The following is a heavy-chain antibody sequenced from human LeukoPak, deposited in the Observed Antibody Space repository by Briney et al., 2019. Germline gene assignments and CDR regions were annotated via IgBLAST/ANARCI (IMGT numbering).Heavy chain of an antibody. CDR1: GFTFSSYA. CDR2: ISYDGSNK. D-gene: IGHD3-3*01. J-gene: IGHJ6*03. V-gene: IGHV3-30-3*01. CDR3: ARAGSATIFGVVNPYYYYYMDV. Sequence: GRSLRLSCAASGFTFSSYAMHWVRQAPGKGLEWVAVISYDGSNKYYADSVKGRFTISRDNSKNTLYLQMNSLRAEDTAVYYCARAGSATIFGVVNPYYYYYMDVWGKGTTVTVSS.